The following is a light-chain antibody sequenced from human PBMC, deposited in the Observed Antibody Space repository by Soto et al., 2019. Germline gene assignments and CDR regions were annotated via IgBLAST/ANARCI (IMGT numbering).Light chain of an antibody. V-gene: IGLV2-14*01. J-gene: IGLJ1*01. CDR3: NSYTSKSTGV. CDR1: SSDVGGYNY. Sequence: QSVLTQPASVSGSPGQSITISCTGTSSDVGGYNYVSWYQQQPGKAPKLIIYEVSNRPSGVSNRFSGSKSGNTASLTISGLQAEDEADYYCNSYTSKSTGVFGTGTKLTVL. CDR2: EVS.